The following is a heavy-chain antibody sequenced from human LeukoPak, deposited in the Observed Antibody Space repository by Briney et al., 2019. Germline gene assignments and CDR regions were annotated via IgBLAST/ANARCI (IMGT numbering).Heavy chain of an antibody. D-gene: IGHD3-22*01. CDR2: STWNRDNI. Sequence: PGRSLRLSCTVSGLTFDDYAMHWDRHTPGKGLEWVTGSTWNRDNIGYGDSVKGRFTISRDNVKNVLYLQMNSLRPEDTALYYCAKDLSSAITSALVLDVWGQGTTVIVS. CDR1: GLTFDDYA. J-gene: IGHJ6*02. V-gene: IGHV3-9*01. CDR3: AKDLSSAITSALVLDV.